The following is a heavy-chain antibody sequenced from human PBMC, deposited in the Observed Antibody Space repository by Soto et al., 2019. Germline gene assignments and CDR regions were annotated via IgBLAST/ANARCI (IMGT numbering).Heavy chain of an antibody. D-gene: IGHD3-9*01. CDR2: INAGNGNT. CDR3: ARMSSPYYYDILTGKYYFDY. J-gene: IGHJ4*02. V-gene: IGHV1-3*01. Sequence: ASVKVSCKASGYTFTSYAMHWVRQAPGQRLEWMGWINAGNGNTKYSQKFQGRVTITRDTSASTAYMELSSLRSEDTAVYYCARMSSPYYYDILTGKYYFDYWGQGTLVTVSS. CDR1: GYTFTSYA.